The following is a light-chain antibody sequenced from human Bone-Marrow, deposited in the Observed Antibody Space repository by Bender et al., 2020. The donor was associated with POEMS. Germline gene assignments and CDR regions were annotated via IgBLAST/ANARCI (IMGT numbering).Light chain of an antibody. CDR1: NIGTRP. Sequence: SYVLTQPPSVSVAPGETANLACGGSNIGTRPVHWYQHKPGQAPILIIYYDTDRPSGIPDRFSGSSSGTTVTLTISGVQAEDEADYYCQSADSSGSFVFGTGTKVTV. V-gene: IGLV3-21*01. CDR2: YDT. J-gene: IGLJ1*01. CDR3: QSADSSGSFV.